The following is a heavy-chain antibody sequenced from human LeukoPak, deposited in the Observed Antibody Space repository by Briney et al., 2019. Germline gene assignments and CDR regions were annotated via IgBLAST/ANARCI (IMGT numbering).Heavy chain of an antibody. J-gene: IGHJ4*02. CDR2: IYYSGST. CDR3: ARQFNYGDYWGTFDY. CDR1: GGSISSYY. V-gene: IGHV4-59*08. Sequence: SETLSLTCTVSGGSISSYYWSWIRQPPGKGLEWIGYIYYSGSTNYNPSLKSRVTISVDTSKNQVSLKVRSVTAADTAVYYCARQFNYGDYWGTFDYWGQGTLVTVSS. D-gene: IGHD4-17*01.